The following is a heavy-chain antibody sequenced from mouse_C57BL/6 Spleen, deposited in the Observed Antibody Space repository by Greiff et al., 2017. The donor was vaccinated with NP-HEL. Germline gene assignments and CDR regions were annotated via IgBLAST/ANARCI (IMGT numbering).Heavy chain of an antibody. J-gene: IGHJ1*03. CDR3: ARGLTGGDFDV. D-gene: IGHD4-1*01. Sequence: QVQLKESGAELVRPGASVKLSCKASGYTFTDYYINWVKQRPGQGLEWIARIYPGSGNTYYNEKFKGKATLTAEKSSSTAYMQLSSLTSEDSAVYFCARGLTGGDFDVWGTGTTVTVSS. V-gene: IGHV1-76*01. CDR2: IYPGSGNT. CDR1: GYTFTDYY.